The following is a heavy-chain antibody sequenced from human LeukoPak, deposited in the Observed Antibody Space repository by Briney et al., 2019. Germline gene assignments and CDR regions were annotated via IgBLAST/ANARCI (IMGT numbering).Heavy chain of an antibody. Sequence: GGSLRLSCAASGFTFSSYAMSWVRQAPGKGLEWVSAISGSGGSTYYADSVKGRFTISRDNSKNTLYLQMNSLRAEDTAVYYCANSPIYCSGGSCYFIWFDPWGQGTLVTVSS. CDR2: ISGSGGST. J-gene: IGHJ5*02. V-gene: IGHV3-23*01. D-gene: IGHD2-15*01. CDR3: ANSPIYCSGGSCYFIWFDP. CDR1: GFTFSSYA.